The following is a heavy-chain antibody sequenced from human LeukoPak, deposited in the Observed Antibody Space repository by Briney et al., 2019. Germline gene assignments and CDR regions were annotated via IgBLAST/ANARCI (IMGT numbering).Heavy chain of an antibody. CDR2: ISYDGSNK. Sequence: GGSLRLSCAASGFTFGSYGMHWVRQAPGKGLEWVAVISYDGSNKYYADSVKGRFTISRDNSKNTLYLQMNSLRAEDTAVYYCAKGRGVSVISSLDYYYYGMDVWGQGTTVTVSS. V-gene: IGHV3-30*18. CDR3: AKGRGVSVISSLDYYYYGMDV. J-gene: IGHJ6*02. CDR1: GFTFGSYG. D-gene: IGHD3-22*01.